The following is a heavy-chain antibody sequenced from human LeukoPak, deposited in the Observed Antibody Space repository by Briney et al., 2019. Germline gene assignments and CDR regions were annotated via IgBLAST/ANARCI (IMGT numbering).Heavy chain of an antibody. J-gene: IGHJ5*02. V-gene: IGHV3-23*01. Sequence: GGSLRLSCAASGFTFSTYAMSWARQPRGKGLEWVSSIFPSGGEIHYADSVRGRFTISRDNSKSTLSLQMNSLRAEDTAIYYCVTYRQVMLPFEAWGQGTLVTVSS. CDR1: GFTFSTYA. CDR3: VTYRQVMLPFEA. CDR2: IFPSGGEI. D-gene: IGHD5-18*01.